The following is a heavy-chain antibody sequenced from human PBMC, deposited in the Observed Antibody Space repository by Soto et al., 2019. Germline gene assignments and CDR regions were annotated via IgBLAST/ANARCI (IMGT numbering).Heavy chain of an antibody. D-gene: IGHD4-17*01. V-gene: IGHV1-69*12. J-gene: IGHJ4*02. Sequence: QVQLVQSGAEVKKPGSSVKVSCKASGGTFSSYAISWVRQAPGQGLEWMGGIIPIFGTANHAQKFRGRATVPGDESTSIAYMERSSLRSEDTAVYYCARAERATVYRMTGFDYWGQGTLVTVSS. CDR3: ARAERATVYRMTGFDY. CDR2: IIPIFGTA. CDR1: GGTFSSYA.